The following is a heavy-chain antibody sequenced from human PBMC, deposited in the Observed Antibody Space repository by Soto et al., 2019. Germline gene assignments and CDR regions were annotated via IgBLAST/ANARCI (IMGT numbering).Heavy chain of an antibody. Sequence: GGSLRLSCSASGFSFSPYILNWVRQAPGKGLEWVSSITSSSTYIYYADSVRGRFTISRDNAKNSLSLQMNSLRAEDSAVYYCATGGDSSGFQSYSYYGMDVWGQGTTVTVSS. CDR3: ATGGDSSGFQSYSYYGMDV. CDR2: ITSSSTYI. V-gene: IGHV3-21*01. J-gene: IGHJ6*02. CDR1: GFSFSPYI. D-gene: IGHD3-22*01.